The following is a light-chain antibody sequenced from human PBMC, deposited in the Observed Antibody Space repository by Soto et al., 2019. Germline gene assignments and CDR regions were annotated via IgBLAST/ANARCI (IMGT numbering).Light chain of an antibody. Sequence: QSALTQPASVSGSPGQSITISCTGTSSDVGSYNLVSWYQQHPGKAPKLMIYEGNKRPSGVSNRFSGSKSANTASLTISGLQTEDEADYDCGSYAGTNTFVFGTGTKLTVL. CDR2: EGN. CDR3: GSYAGTNTFV. V-gene: IGLV2-23*01. J-gene: IGLJ1*01. CDR1: SSDVGSYNL.